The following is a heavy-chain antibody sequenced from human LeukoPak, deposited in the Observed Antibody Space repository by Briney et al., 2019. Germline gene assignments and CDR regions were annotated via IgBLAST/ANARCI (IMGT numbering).Heavy chain of an antibody. CDR3: ARLVPPGSFDY. Sequence: SETLSLTCAVYGGSFSGYYWGWIRQPPGKGLEWIGNIYHSGSTYYSASLKSRVTISVDTSKNQFSLKLSSVTAADTAVYYCARLVPPGSFDYWGQGTLVTVSS. CDR2: IYHSGST. J-gene: IGHJ4*02. D-gene: IGHD2-8*01. CDR1: GGSFSGYY. V-gene: IGHV4-34*01.